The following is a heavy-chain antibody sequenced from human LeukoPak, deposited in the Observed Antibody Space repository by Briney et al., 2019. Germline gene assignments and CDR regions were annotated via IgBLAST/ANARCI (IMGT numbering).Heavy chain of an antibody. CDR3: ARSKLRFLEWLLFY. J-gene: IGHJ4*02. CDR1: GYTFTGYY. V-gene: IGHV1-2*04. CDR2: INPNSGGT. Sequence: EASVKVSCKASGYTFTGYYMHWVRQAPGQGLEWMGWINPNSGGTNYAQKFQGWVTMTRGTSISTAYMELSRLRSDDTAVYYCARSKLRFLEWLLFYWGQGTLVTVSS. D-gene: IGHD3-3*01.